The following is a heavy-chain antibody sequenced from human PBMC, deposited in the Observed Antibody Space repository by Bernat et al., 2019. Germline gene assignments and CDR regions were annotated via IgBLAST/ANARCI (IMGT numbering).Heavy chain of an antibody. CDR2: ISSSSYI. Sequence: EVQLVESGGGLVKPGGSLRLSCAASGFTFSSYSMNWVRQAPGKGLEWVSSISSSSYIYYADSVKGRFTISRDNAKNSLYLQMNSLRAEDTAVYYCARGGYDYVWGSYHLNDAFDIWGQGTMVTVSS. CDR3: ARGGYDYVWGSYHLNDAFDI. J-gene: IGHJ3*02. CDR1: GFTFSSYS. D-gene: IGHD3-16*02. V-gene: IGHV3-21*01.